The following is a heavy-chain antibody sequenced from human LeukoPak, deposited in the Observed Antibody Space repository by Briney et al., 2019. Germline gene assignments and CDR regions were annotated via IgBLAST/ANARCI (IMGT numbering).Heavy chain of an antibody. CDR2: ISGSGGST. V-gene: IGHV3-23*01. CDR3: AKVLRYCSSTGCYPDYFDY. CDR1: GFTFSSYA. D-gene: IGHD2-2*01. J-gene: IGHJ4*02. Sequence: GGSLGLSCAASGFTFSSYAMSWVRQAPGKGLEWVSAISGSGGSTYYADSVKGRFTISRDNSKNTLYLQMNSLRAEDTAVYYCAKVLRYCSSTGCYPDYFDYWGQGTLVTVSS.